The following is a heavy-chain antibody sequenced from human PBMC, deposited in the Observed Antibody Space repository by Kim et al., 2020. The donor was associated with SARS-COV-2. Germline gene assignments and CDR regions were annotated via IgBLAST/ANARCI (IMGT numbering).Heavy chain of an antibody. CDR2: IKSKTDGGTT. CDR1: GFTFSNAW. D-gene: IGHD3-10*01. CDR3: TTAPLAQDGSGTGVRVPKPYYYYGMDV. V-gene: IGHV3-15*01. J-gene: IGHJ6*02. Sequence: GGSLRLYCAASGFTFSNAWMSWVRQAPGKGLEWVGRIKSKTDGGTTDYAAPVKGRFTISRDDSKNTLYLQMNSLKTEDTAVYYCTTAPLAQDGSGTGVRVPKPYYYYGMDVWGQGTTVTVSS.